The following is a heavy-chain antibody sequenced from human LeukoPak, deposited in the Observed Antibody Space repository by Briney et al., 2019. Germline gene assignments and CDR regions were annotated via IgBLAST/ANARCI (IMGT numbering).Heavy chain of an antibody. CDR1: GGSISSGGYS. CDR2: IYYSGST. J-gene: IGHJ3*02. V-gene: IGHV4-61*08. D-gene: IGHD4-17*01. CDR3: ARQPTTVTSQDAFDI. Sequence: SETLSLTCAVSGGSISSGGYSWSWIRQPPGKGLEWIGYIYYSGSTNYNPSLKSRVTISVDTSKNQFSLKLSSVTPADTAVYYCARQPTTVTSQDAFDIWGQGTMVTVSS.